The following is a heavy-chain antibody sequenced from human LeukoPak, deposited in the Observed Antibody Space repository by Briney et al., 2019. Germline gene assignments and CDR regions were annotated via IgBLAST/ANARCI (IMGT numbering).Heavy chain of an antibody. CDR3: ARDLATRVSGPIAEVLNYYYYYGMDV. Sequence: PSQTLSLTCTVSGGSISSGGYYWSWIRQHPGKGLEWIGYIYYSGSTYYNPSLKSRVTISVDTSKNQFPLKLSSVTAADTAVYYCARDLATRVSGPIAEVLNYYYYYGMDVWGQGTTVTVSS. V-gene: IGHV4-31*03. D-gene: IGHD6-13*01. CDR1: GGSISSGGYY. CDR2: IYYSGST. J-gene: IGHJ6*02.